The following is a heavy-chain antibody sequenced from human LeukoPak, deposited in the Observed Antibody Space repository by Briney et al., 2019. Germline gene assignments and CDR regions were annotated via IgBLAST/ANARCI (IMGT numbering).Heavy chain of an antibody. D-gene: IGHD2-15*01. J-gene: IGHJ4*02. V-gene: IGHV3-30-3*01. Sequence: GGSLRLSCAASGFTFSSYAMHWVRQAPGKGLEWVAVISHDGNYKYYADSVKGLFTISRDNSKKTLYLQVNSLKPEDTAVYYCARGGDLGSCSGGTCYSVDYWGQGTVVTVSS. CDR1: GFTFSSYA. CDR3: ARGGDLGSCSGGTCYSVDY. CDR2: ISHDGNYK.